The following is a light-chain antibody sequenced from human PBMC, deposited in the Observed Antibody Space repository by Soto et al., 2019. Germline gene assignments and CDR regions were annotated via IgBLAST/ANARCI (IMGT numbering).Light chain of an antibody. J-gene: IGKJ1*01. Sequence: SPGTLSVSPGERATLSCRASQTVLNNYLTWYQQKPGQAHRRLIFGAYIRATGIQDRFSGSGSGTDFTLTIRRLEPEDFAVYYCKQYGSSPTTFGQGTKVDIK. CDR1: QTVLNNY. V-gene: IGKV3-20*01. CDR3: KQYGSSPTT. CDR2: GAY.